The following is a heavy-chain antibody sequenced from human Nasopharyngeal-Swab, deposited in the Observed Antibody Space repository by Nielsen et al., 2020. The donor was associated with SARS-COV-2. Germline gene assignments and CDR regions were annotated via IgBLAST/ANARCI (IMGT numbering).Heavy chain of an antibody. D-gene: IGHD3-22*01. Sequence: SVKVSCKASGGTFSSYAISWVRQAPGQGLEWMGGIIPIFGTANYAQKFQGRVTITADESTCTAYMELSSLRSEDTAVYYCASSIGDYYDSSGYGDYWGQGTLVTVSS. CDR3: ASSIGDYYDSSGYGDY. V-gene: IGHV1-69*13. J-gene: IGHJ4*02. CDR2: IIPIFGTA. CDR1: GGTFSSYA.